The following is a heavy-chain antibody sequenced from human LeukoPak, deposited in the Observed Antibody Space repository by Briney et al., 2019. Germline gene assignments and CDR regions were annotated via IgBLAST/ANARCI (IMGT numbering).Heavy chain of an antibody. J-gene: IGHJ4*02. CDR1: GFTFSSYW. CDR3: ARVLTGTTGLGFDY. CDR2: IKQDGSEK. Sequence: GGSLRLSCAASGFTFSSYWMSWVRRAPGRGLEWVANIKQDGSEKYYVDSVKGRFTISRDNAKNSLYLQMNSLRAEDTAVYYCARVLTGTTGLGFDYWGQGTLVTVSS. V-gene: IGHV3-7*01. D-gene: IGHD1-7*01.